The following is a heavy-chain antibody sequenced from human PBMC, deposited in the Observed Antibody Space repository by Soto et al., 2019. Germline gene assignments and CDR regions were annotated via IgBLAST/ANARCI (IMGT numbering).Heavy chain of an antibody. J-gene: IGHJ5*02. D-gene: IGHD3-3*01. CDR2: ISAYNGNT. V-gene: IGHV1-18*04. CDR3: ARERAGGYYSRAGNWFDP. CDR1: GYTFTSYG. Sequence: QVQLVQSGAEVKKPGASVKVSCKASGYTFTSYGISWVRQAPGQGREWMGGISAYNGNTNYAQKLQGRVTMTTDTSPSTAYMELRSLRSDDTAVYYCARERAGGYYSRAGNWFDPWGQGTLVTVSS.